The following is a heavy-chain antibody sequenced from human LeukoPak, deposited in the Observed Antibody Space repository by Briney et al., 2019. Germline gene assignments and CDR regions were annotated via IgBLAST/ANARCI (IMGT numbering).Heavy chain of an antibody. J-gene: IGHJ4*02. Sequence: ASVKVSCKASGYTFTSYGIGWVRQAPGQGLEWMGWVSAYNGNTNYAQKLQGRVTMTTDTSTSTAYMELRSLRSDDTAVYYCARDNPQTALRYFDWSPIDYWGQGTLVTVSS. CDR2: VSAYNGNT. V-gene: IGHV1-18*01. CDR3: ARDNPQTALRYFDWSPIDY. D-gene: IGHD3-9*01. CDR1: GYTFTSYG.